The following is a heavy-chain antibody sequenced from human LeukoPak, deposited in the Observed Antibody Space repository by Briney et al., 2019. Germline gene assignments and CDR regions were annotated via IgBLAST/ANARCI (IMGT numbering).Heavy chain of an antibody. CDR2: INPSGGST. CDR3: AIEAVAGTDGSGAFDI. D-gene: IGHD6-19*01. J-gene: IGHJ3*02. Sequence: XSVKVSCKASGYTFTSYYMHWVRQAPGQGLEWMGIINPSGGSTSYAQKFQGRVTMTRDTSTSTVYMELSSLRSEDTAVYYCAIEAVAGTDGSGAFDIWGQGTMVTVSS. V-gene: IGHV1-46*01. CDR1: GYTFTSYY.